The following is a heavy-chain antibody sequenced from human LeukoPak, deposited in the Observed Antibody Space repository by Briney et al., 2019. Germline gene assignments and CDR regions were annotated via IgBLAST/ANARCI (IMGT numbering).Heavy chain of an antibody. CDR3: ARQGYFYDFWSGPVHYFDY. CDR1: GGSISSSSYY. J-gene: IGHJ4*02. CDR2: IYYSGST. D-gene: IGHD3-3*01. V-gene: IGHV4-39*01. Sequence: KPSETLSLTCAVSGGSISSSSYYWGWIRQPPGKGPEWIGSIYYSGSTYYNPSLKSRVTISVDTSKNQFSLKLSSVTAADTAVYYCARQGYFYDFWSGPVHYFDYWGQGTLVTVSS.